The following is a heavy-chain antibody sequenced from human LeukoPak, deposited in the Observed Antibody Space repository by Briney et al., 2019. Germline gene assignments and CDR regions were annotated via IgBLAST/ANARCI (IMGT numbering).Heavy chain of an antibody. J-gene: IGHJ5*02. Sequence: SETLSLTCTVSGGSISSYYWSWIWQSPGKGLEWIGFLYSGGSTKYNPSLESRVTISVDTSKNQFSLRLTSVTAADTAVYFCAKDGSGTYLNWFAPWGQGILVTVSS. CDR3: AKDGSGTYLNWFAP. CDR1: GGSISSYY. D-gene: IGHD3-10*01. V-gene: IGHV4-59*01. CDR2: LYSGGST.